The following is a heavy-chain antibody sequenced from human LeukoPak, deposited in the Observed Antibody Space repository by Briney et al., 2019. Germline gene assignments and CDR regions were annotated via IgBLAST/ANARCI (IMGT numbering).Heavy chain of an antibody. V-gene: IGHV4-59*01. CDR3: ARGYITIFGVVIKYFDY. Sequence: SETLSLTCTVSGGSISSYYWSWIRQPPGKGLEWIGYIYYSGSTNYNPSLKSRVTISVDTSKNQFSLKLSSVTAADTAVYYCARGYITIFGVVIKYFDYWGQGTLVTVSS. CDR1: GGSISSYY. CDR2: IYYSGST. J-gene: IGHJ4*02. D-gene: IGHD3-3*01.